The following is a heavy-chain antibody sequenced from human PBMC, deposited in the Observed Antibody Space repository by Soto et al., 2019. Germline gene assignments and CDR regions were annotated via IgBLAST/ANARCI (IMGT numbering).Heavy chain of an antibody. CDR2: IYYSGST. CDR3: ATYGSGSYYSLAYYFDY. D-gene: IGHD3-10*01. J-gene: IGHJ4*02. Sequence: QLQLQESGPGLVKPSETLSLTCTVSGGSISSSSYYWGWIRQPPGKGLEWIGSIYYSGSTYYNPSLKSRVTISVDTSKNQFSLKLSSVTAADTAVYYCATYGSGSYYSLAYYFDYWGQGTLVTVSS. V-gene: IGHV4-39*01. CDR1: GGSISSSSYY.